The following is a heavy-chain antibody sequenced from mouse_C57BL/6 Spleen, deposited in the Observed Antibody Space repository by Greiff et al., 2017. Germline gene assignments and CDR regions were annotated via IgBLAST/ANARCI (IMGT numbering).Heavy chain of an antibody. V-gene: IGHV5-16*01. CDR3: ARENWDVGFAY. CDR1: GFTFSDYY. Sequence: EVKLMESEGGLVQPGSSMKLSCTASGFTFSDYYMAWVRQVPEKGLEWVANINYDGSSTYYLVSLKSRFIISRDNAKNILYLQMSSLKSEDTATYYCARENWDVGFAYWGQGTLVTVSA. D-gene: IGHD4-1*01. J-gene: IGHJ3*01. CDR2: INYDGSST.